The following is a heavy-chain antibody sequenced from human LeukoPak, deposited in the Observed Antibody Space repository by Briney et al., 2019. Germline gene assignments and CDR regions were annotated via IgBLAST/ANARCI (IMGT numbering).Heavy chain of an antibody. CDR3: ARSHQPQGDYVVRYFDY. J-gene: IGHJ4*02. CDR2: ISSNGGST. CDR1: GFTLSGHA. Sequence: GGSLRLSCAASGFTLSGHAMHWVRQAPGKGLEYVSAISSNGGSTYYANSVKGRFTISRDNSKNTLYLQMGSLRAEDMAVYYCARSHQPQGDYVVRYFDYWGQGTLVTVSS. D-gene: IGHD4-17*01. V-gene: IGHV3-64*01.